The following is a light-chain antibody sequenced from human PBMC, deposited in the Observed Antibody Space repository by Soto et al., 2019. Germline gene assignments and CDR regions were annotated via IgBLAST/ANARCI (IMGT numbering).Light chain of an antibody. V-gene: IGKV1-6*01. CDR2: ETS. Sequence: AIQLTQSPSSLFASVGDRVTISCRASQAISNDLGWLQQKPGKAPIVLIYETSTLQSGVPSRFSGSRSGTDFTLTISSLQPEDFATYYCLQDYNFPRTFGHGTKVDIK. J-gene: IGKJ1*01. CDR1: QAISND. CDR3: LQDYNFPRT.